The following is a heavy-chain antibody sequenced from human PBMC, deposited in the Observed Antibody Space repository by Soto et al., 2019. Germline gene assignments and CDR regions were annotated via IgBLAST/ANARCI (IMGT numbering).Heavy chain of an antibody. J-gene: IGHJ4*02. CDR3: AKDLWFGESTGGTFDY. CDR2: ISGSGGST. CDR1: GFTFSSYA. Sequence: GGSLRLSCAASGFTFSSYAMSWVRQAPGKGLEWVSAISGSGGSTYYADSVKGRFTISRDNSKNTLYLQMNSLRAEDTAVYYCAKDLWFGESTGGTFDYWGQGTLVTVSS. V-gene: IGHV3-23*01. D-gene: IGHD3-10*01.